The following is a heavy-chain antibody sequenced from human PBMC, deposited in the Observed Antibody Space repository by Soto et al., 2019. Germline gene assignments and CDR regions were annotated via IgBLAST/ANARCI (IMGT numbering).Heavy chain of an antibody. Sequence: EVQLVESGGGLVQPGGSPRLSCAASGFTFSSYSMNWVRQAPGKGLEWVSYISSSSSTIYYADSVKGRFTISRDNAKNSLYLQMNSLRAEDTAVYYCARLGEWGSGSPWGQGTLVTVSS. J-gene: IGHJ5*02. V-gene: IGHV3-48*01. D-gene: IGHD3-10*01. CDR2: ISSSSSTI. CDR1: GFTFSSYS. CDR3: ARLGEWGSGSP.